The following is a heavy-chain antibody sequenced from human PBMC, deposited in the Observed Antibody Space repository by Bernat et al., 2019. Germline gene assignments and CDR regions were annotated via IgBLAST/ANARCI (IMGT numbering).Heavy chain of an antibody. J-gene: IGHJ6*02. CDR3: ARQDIVLMVYATNHYYGMDV. V-gene: IGHV4-30-4*01. Sequence: QLQLQESGPGLVKPSETLSLTCTVSGGSISSGDYYWSWIRQPPGKGLEWIGYIYYSGSTYYNPSLKSRVTISVDTSKNQFSLKLSSVTAADTAVYYCARQDIVLMVYATNHYYGMDVWGQGTTVTVSS. D-gene: IGHD2-8*01. CDR1: GGSISSGDYY. CDR2: IYYSGST.